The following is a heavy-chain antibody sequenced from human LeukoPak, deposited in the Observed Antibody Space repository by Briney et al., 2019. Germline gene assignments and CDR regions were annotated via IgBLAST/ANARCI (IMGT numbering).Heavy chain of an antibody. CDR2: IAYNGGTT. V-gene: IGHV3-64D*06. D-gene: IGHD3-10*01. CDR1: GFTFSSYA. Sequence: QPGGSLRLSCAASGFTFSSYAMHWVRQAPGKGLEYVSAIAYNGGTTFYEDSVKGRFTISRDNSKNTLYLQMTSLRAEDTAVYYCVKGGSLWFAEYWGRGTLVTVSS. J-gene: IGHJ4*02. CDR3: VKGGSLWFAEY.